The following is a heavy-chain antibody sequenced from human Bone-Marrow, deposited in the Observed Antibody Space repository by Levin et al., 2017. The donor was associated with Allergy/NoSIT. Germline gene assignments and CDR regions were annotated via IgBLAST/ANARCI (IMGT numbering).Heavy chain of an antibody. CDR1: GFTFRSYA. CDR3: AKVKYSSGWSPFDY. Sequence: LSLTCAASGFTFRSYAMTWVRQAPGKGLEWVSGISGSGDSTYYTDSGKGRFTISRDNSKNTLYLQMNSLRAEDTAVYYCAKVKYSSGWSPFDYWGQGTLVTVSS. D-gene: IGHD6-19*01. CDR2: ISGSGDST. V-gene: IGHV3-23*01. J-gene: IGHJ4*02.